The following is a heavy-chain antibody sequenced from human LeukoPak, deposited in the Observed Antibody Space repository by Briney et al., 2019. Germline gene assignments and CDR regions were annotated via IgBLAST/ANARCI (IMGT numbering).Heavy chain of an antibody. V-gene: IGHV1-24*01. CDR1: GYTLTELS. CDR3: ATATYYYDSSAAFDI. CDR2: FDPEDGET. J-gene: IGHJ3*02. D-gene: IGHD3-22*01. Sequence: ASVKVSCKVSGYTLTELSMHWVRQAPGKGLEWMGGFDPEDGETIYAQKFQGRVTMTEDTSTDTAYMELSSLRSEDTAVYYCATATYYYDSSAAFDIWGPGTMVTVSS.